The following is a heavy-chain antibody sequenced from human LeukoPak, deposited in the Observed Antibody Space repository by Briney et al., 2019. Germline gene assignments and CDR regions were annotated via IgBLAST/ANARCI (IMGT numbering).Heavy chain of an antibody. CDR2: ISGSGGST. CDR3: ALGSGSYFGLRDY. Sequence: GGSLRLSCAASGFTFSSHGMSLVRQAPGKGLEWVSAISGSGGSTYYADSVKGRCTISRDNSKNTLYLQMNSLRAEDTAVYYCALGSGSYFGLRDYWAREPWSPSPQ. V-gene: IGHV3-23*01. CDR1: GFTFSSHG. J-gene: IGHJ4*02. D-gene: IGHD1-26*01.